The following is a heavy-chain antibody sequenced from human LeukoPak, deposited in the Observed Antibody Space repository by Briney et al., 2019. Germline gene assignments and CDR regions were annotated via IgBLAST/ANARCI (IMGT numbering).Heavy chain of an antibody. J-gene: IGHJ4*02. D-gene: IGHD3-3*01. V-gene: IGHV4-34*01. Sequence: KASETLSLTCAVYGGSFSGYYWSWIRQPPGKGLEWIGEINHSGSTNYNPSLKSRVTISVDTSKNQFSLKLSSVTAADTAVYYCARAHGVVTDYWGQGTLVTVSS. CDR3: ARAHGVVTDY. CDR2: INHSGST. CDR1: GGSFSGYY.